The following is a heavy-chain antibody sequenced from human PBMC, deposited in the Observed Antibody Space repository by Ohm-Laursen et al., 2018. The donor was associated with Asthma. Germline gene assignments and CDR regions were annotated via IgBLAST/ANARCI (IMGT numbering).Heavy chain of an antibody. CDR2: ISAYNGNT. D-gene: IGHD3-10*01. CDR3: ARDGPYYYGSGSTNWVY. CDR1: GYTFTSYG. Sequence: GSSVKVSCKASGYTFTSYGISWVRQAPGQGLEWMGWISAYNGNTNYAQKLQGRVTMTTDTSTSTAYMELRSLRSDDTAVYYCARDGPYYYGSGSTNWVYWGQGTLVTVSS. J-gene: IGHJ4*02. V-gene: IGHV1-18*01.